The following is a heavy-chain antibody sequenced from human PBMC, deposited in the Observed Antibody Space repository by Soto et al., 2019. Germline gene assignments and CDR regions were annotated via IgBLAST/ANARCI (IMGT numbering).Heavy chain of an antibody. CDR2: VSAGADMT. D-gene: IGHD3-10*01. Sequence: DVQLLESGGHLVQPGGSLRLSCAASGFTFSSYAMSWDRQAPGKGLEWVSSVSAGADMTYYSDSVKGRFTISRDNSNNARFLQMHSLRIEDTALYYCARGDRGGSGSPASYYYSGLDVWGQGTTVTVS. CDR3: ARGDRGGSGSPASYYYSGLDV. J-gene: IGHJ6*02. V-gene: IGHV3-23*01. CDR1: GFTFSSYA.